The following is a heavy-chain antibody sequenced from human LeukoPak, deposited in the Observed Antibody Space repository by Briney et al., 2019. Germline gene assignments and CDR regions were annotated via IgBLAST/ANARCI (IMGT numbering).Heavy chain of an antibody. V-gene: IGHV3-74*01. CDR2: INGDGSST. D-gene: IGHD3-22*01. J-gene: IGHJ3*02. CDR3: AKEYGASYYYDSSGYAFDI. CDR1: GFTFSSYW. Sequence: GGSLRLSCAASGFTFSSYWMHWVRQAPGKGLVWVSRINGDGSSTTYADSVKGRFTISRDNAKNTLYLQMNSLRAEDTAVYYCAKEYGASYYYDSSGYAFDIWGQGTMVTVSS.